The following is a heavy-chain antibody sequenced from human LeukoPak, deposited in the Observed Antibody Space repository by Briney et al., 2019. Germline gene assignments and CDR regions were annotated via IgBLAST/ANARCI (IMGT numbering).Heavy chain of an antibody. CDR3: ARDPTMVRGVIIDYFDY. J-gene: IGHJ4*02. CDR1: GFTVSSNY. D-gene: IGHD3-10*01. CDR2: IYSGGST. V-gene: IGHV3-66*01. Sequence: GGLVQPGGSLRLSCAASGFTVSSNYMSWVRQAPGKGLEWVSVIYSGGSTYYADSVKGRFTISRDNSKDTLYLQMNSLRAEDTAVYYCARDPTMVRGVIIDYFDYWGQGTLVTVSS.